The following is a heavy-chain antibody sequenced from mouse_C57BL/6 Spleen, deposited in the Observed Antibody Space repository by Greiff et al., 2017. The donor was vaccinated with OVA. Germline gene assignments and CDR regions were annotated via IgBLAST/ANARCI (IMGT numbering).Heavy chain of an antibody. J-gene: IGHJ2*01. Sequence: QVQLQQSGAELVRPGSSVKLSCKASGYTFTSYWMDWVKQRPGQGLEWIGNIYPSDSETQYNQKFKDKATLTVDKSSSTAYMQRSSLTSEDSAVYYCARGSSVDFDDWGQGTTLTVSS. D-gene: IGHD1-1*01. CDR3: ARGSSVDFDD. CDR2: IYPSDSET. V-gene: IGHV1-61*01. CDR1: GYTFTSYW.